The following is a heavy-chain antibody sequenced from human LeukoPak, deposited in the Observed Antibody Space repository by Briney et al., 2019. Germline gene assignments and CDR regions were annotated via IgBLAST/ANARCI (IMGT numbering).Heavy chain of an antibody. CDR2: ITSGGTYT. V-gene: IGHV3-21*06. Sequence: GGSLRLSCAASGFTFSTYNMNWVRQAPGKGLEWVSSITSGGTYTYYADSVKGRFTTSRDNAKNSLSLQLSSLRAEDTAVYYCARGHYDILTTSYKWTPDYWGQGILVTVSS. CDR3: ARGHYDILTTSYKWTPDY. J-gene: IGHJ4*02. D-gene: IGHD3-9*01. CDR1: GFTFSTYN.